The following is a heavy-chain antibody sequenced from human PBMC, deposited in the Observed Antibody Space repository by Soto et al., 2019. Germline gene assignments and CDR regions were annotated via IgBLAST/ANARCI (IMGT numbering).Heavy chain of an antibody. D-gene: IGHD3-16*02. CDR1: GFTFSSYG. J-gene: IGHJ6*02. V-gene: IGHV3-30*03. CDR3: ARSGTSITFGGVILKGPPRVGMDV. CDR2: ISYDGSNK. Sequence: QVQLVESGGGVVQPGRSLRLSCAASGFTFSSYGMHWVRQAPGKGLEWVAVISYDGSNKYYADSVKGRFTISRDNSEETLYLQMNSLRAEDTAVYYCARSGTSITFGGVILKGPPRVGMDVWGQGTTVTVSS.